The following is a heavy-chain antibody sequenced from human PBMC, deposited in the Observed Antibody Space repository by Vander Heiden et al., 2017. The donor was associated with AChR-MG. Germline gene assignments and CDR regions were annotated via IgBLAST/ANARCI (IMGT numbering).Heavy chain of an antibody. Sequence: EVQLVESGGGVVQPGGSLRLSCAASGLTFSSYWMSWVRQAPGKGLEWLANIKQDGSEKYEVDSVKGRFTISRDNAKNSLYLQMNSLRAEDTAVYYCAREVVTLWFDPWGHGSLVTVSS. CDR3: AREVVTLWFDP. J-gene: IGHJ5*02. V-gene: IGHV3-7*01. CDR1: GLTFSSYW. D-gene: IGHD2-21*02. CDR2: IKQDGSEK.